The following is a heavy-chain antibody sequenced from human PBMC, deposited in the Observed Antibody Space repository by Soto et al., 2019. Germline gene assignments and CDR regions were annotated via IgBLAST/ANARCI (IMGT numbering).Heavy chain of an antibody. CDR3: AKENRRGYCSGGICYGYFDY. D-gene: IGHD2-15*01. V-gene: IGHV3-23*01. CDR1: GFTFSNYA. J-gene: IGHJ4*02. Sequence: EVQLLESGGGLVQPGGSLRLSCTASGFTFSNYAMSWVRQAPGKGLEWVSTISGSGDSTNYADSVKGQFAISRDNSNNMLYVPMDSLRVEETAVYYCAKENRRGYCSGGICYGYFDYWGQGTLVSVSS. CDR2: ISGSGDST.